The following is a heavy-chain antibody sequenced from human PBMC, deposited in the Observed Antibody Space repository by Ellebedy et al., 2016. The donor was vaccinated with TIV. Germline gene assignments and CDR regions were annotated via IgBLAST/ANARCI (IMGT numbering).Heavy chain of an antibody. CDR2: IYNSGRT. CDR1: GGTISGSNYF. D-gene: IGHD5/OR15-5a*01. Sequence: SETLSLXXTVSGGTISGSNYFWGWVRQAPGEGLEWVGTIYNSGRTFYNPSLKSRVTISVDTSKNQFSLKLSSVTAADTAVFYCARARDLSFDPWGQGTLVTVSS. V-gene: IGHV4-39*07. J-gene: IGHJ5*02. CDR3: ARARDLSFDP.